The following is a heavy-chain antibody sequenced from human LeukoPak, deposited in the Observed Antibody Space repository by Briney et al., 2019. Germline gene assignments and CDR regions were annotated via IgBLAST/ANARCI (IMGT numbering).Heavy chain of an antibody. CDR1: GYSFTSYL. Sequence: GEPLKFSCKASGYSFTSYLIGWVRQMPGKGLEWMGIIYPGDSDTRYSPSFQGQVTISADKSISTAYLQWSSLKASDTAMYYCARHAGDYGDPMPFDYWGEGTLVTVSS. D-gene: IGHD4-17*01. J-gene: IGHJ4*02. CDR2: IYPGDSDT. CDR3: ARHAGDYGDPMPFDY. V-gene: IGHV5-51*01.